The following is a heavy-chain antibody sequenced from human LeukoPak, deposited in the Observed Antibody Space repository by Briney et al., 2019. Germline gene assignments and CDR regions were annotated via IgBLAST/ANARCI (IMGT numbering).Heavy chain of an antibody. CDR1: GFTFTDYY. J-gene: IGHJ4*02. V-gene: IGHV1-2*02. D-gene: IGHD2/OR15-2a*01. CDR3: AREGNGLLSKDFDY. CDR2: IGPHSSAT. Sequence: ASVKVSCKSSGFTFTDYYIHWVRQAPGQGLEWMGYIGPHSSATSSPQEFQGRVTMTRDTSMSTAYMELTRLTSDDTAVYYCAREGNGLLSKDFDYWGQGTLVTVSS.